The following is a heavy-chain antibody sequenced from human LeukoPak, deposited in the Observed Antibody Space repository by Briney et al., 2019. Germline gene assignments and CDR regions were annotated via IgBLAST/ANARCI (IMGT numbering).Heavy chain of an antibody. CDR3: ARVQSYAYGFDY. CDR1: GYSISSGYY. J-gene: IGHJ4*02. CDR2: IHHSWGT. D-gene: IGHD2-2*01. Sequence: SETLSLTCTVSGYSISSGYYWGWIRQPPGKGLEWFGSIHHSWGTYYNPALKSRFTISVDTSKKQFSLNLRSVTAADTAVYYCARVQSYAYGFDYWGQGTLVTVSS. V-gene: IGHV4-38-2*02.